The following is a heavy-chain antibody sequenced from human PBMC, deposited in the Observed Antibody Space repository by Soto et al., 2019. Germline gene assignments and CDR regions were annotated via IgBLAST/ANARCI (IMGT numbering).Heavy chain of an antibody. CDR3: AREVDGDTHFDY. J-gene: IGHJ4*02. CDR2: IYYTGST. D-gene: IGHD4-17*01. Sequence: WIWIRQPPGTGLEWIGYIYYTGSTKYNPSLKSRVTISIDTSKNQFSLNLSSVTAADTAVYYCAREVDGDTHFDYWGQGTLVTVSS. V-gene: IGHV4-59*01.